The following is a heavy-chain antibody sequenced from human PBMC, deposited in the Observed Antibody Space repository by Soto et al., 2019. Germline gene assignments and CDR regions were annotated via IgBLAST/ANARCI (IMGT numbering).Heavy chain of an antibody. Sequence: EVQLLESGGGLVQPGGSLRLSCAASGFTFSSYAMSWVRQAPGKGLEWVSAISGSGGSTYYADSVKGRFTISRDNSKNTLYLQMNSLRAEDTAVYYCAKATYYYDSSGYYQPPAAHDYWGQGTLVTVSS. CDR1: GFTFSSYA. J-gene: IGHJ4*02. V-gene: IGHV3-23*01. D-gene: IGHD3-22*01. CDR2: ISGSGGST. CDR3: AKATYYYDSSGYYQPPAAHDY.